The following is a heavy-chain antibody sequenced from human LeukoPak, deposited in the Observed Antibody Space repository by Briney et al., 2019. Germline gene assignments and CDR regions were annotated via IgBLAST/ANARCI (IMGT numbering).Heavy chain of an antibody. D-gene: IGHD5-12*01. V-gene: IGHV3-48*03. CDR1: GFTFSNYE. J-gene: IGHJ4*02. CDR2: ISSSGFTK. CDR3: ARETGGQWLRLDY. Sequence: GGSLGLSCAASGFTFSNYEMNWVRQAPGQGLKWVSYISSSGFTKYYADSVKGRFTISRDNAKNSLYLQMNSLRAEDTAVYYCARETGGQWLRLDYWGQGTLVTVSS.